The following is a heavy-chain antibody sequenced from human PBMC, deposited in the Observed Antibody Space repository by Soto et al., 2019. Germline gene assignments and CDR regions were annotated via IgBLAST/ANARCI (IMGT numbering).Heavy chain of an antibody. J-gene: IGHJ6*02. D-gene: IGHD2-2*01. V-gene: IGHV5-10-1*01. CDR3: ACSSTSSYGMAF. CDR2: IDPSDSYT. Sequence: KGLGGKFVGYWGSRISQMPGKGLEWMGRIDPSDSYTNYRPSFQGHVTISADKSISTAYLQWSSLKASDTAMYYCACSSTSSYGMAFWRQGTTV. CDR1: GGKFVGYW.